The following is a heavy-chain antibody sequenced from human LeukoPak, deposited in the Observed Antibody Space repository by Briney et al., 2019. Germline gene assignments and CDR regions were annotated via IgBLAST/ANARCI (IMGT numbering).Heavy chain of an antibody. J-gene: IGHJ4*02. D-gene: IGHD3-16*01. Sequence: GESLQISCQASGYRFTSYWIGWVRQLPGKGLEWMGIIYPGDSDTRYSPSFQGQVTISADKSISTVYLQWDRLKASDTAMYYCARHVRFGGSDYWGQGSLVTVSS. V-gene: IGHV5-51*01. CDR3: ARHVRFGGSDY. CDR1: GYRFTSYW. CDR2: IYPGDSDT.